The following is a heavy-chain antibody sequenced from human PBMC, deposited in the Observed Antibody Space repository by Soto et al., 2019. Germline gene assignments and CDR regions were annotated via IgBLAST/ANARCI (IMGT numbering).Heavy chain of an antibody. CDR3: ARDRLRYNWNDFPYYYYGMDV. CDR1: GFPFSSYA. J-gene: IGHJ6*02. CDR2: ISYDGSNK. V-gene: IGHV3-30-3*01. D-gene: IGHD1-1*01. Sequence: QVQLVESGGGVVQPGRSLRLSCAASGFPFSSYAMHWVRQAPGKGLEWVAVISYDGSNKYYADSVKGRFTIYRDNSKNTLYLQMNSLRAEDTAVYYCARDRLRYNWNDFPYYYYGMDVWGQVTTVSVSS.